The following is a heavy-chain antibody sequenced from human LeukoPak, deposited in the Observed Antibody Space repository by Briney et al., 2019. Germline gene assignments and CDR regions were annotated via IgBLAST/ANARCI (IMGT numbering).Heavy chain of an antibody. D-gene: IGHD2-2*01. V-gene: IGHV4-38-2*02. CDR3: VRTGYCHNTNCYYFDY. CDR2: IYHSGST. J-gene: IGHJ4*02. CDR1: GYSISSGYY. Sequence: SETLSLTCTVSGYSISSGYYWGWIRQPPGKGLEWIGSIYHSGSTYYNPSLKSRVTISVDTSKNQFSLKLSSVTAADTAVYYCVRTGYCHNTNCYYFDYWGQGTLVTVSS.